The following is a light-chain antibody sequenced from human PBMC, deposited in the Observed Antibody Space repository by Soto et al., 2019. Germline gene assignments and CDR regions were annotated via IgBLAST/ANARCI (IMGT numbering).Light chain of an antibody. CDR2: RAS. CDR1: QGIRDD. V-gene: IGKV1-6*01. Sequence: AIQMTQFPSSLSVSVGDGVTITCRARQGIRDDLGWYQQKPGKAPKLLIYRASTLQSGVPSRFSGSGSGTDFTFTINNLQPEDVATYYCLQDHSYLTFGGGTKVEI. J-gene: IGKJ4*02. CDR3: LQDHSYLT.